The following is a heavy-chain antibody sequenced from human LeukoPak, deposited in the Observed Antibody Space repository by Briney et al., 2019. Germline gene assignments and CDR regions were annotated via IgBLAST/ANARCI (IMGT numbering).Heavy chain of an antibody. D-gene: IGHD4-17*01. CDR2: INTNTGNP. V-gene: IGHV7-4-1*02. J-gene: IGHJ4*02. CDR1: GYTFTSYA. Sequence: ASVKVSCKASGYTFTSYAMNCVRQTPGQGLEWMGWINTNTGNPTYAQGFTRRFAFSLDTSVSTAYLQISSLKAEDTAVYYCARVYGDREDYWGQGTLVTVSS. CDR3: ARVYGDREDY.